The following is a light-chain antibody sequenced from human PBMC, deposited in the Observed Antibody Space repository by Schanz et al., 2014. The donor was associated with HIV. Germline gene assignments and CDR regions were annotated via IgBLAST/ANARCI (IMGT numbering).Light chain of an antibody. V-gene: IGLV1-44*01. CDR2: SDN. CDR1: DSKIGIQD. Sequence: QSVLTQTPSVSATPGQRVAMSCSRTDSKIGIQDISWYQQVPGTAPKLLIYSDNQRPSGVSLRFSGFKSATSASLAISGLQSEDEAVYFCATWDDSLSVGVFGGGTQLTVL. CDR3: ATWDDSLSVGV. J-gene: IGLJ3*02.